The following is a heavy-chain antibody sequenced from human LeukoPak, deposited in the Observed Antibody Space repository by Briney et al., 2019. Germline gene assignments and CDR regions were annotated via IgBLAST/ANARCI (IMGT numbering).Heavy chain of an antibody. Sequence: GESLKISCKGSGYTFTDYNIGWVRQMPGKGLEWMGINYPGDSDARYSPSFQGQVTISADKSTSTTYLQWRSLKASDTAMYYCARPGSGWTSRLGLWGQGTLVTVAS. D-gene: IGHD6-19*01. J-gene: IGHJ4*02. CDR1: GYTFTDYN. CDR2: NYPGDSDA. CDR3: ARPGSGWTSRLGL. V-gene: IGHV5-51*01.